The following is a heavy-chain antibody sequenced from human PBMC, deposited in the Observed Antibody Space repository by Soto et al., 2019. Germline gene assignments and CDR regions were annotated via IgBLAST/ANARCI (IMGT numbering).Heavy chain of an antibody. CDR2: ISSSGGSI. V-gene: IGHV3-23*01. J-gene: IGHJ4*02. Sequence: GGSLRLSCAASGFTFSSYVMRWVRQAPGKGLEWISTISSSGGSISYADSVKGRFTISRDNSKNTLYLQMNSLRADDTAVYYCAKAVHYSGTDFWGQGTLVTVSS. D-gene: IGHD2-15*01. CDR1: GFTFSSYV. CDR3: AKAVHYSGTDF.